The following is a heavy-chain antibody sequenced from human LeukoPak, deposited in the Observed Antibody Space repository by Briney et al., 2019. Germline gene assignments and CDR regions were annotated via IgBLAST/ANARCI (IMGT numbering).Heavy chain of an antibody. CDR1: GYTFTGYY. CDR2: INPNSGGT. J-gene: IGHJ2*01. V-gene: IGHV1-2*04. Sequence: ASVNVSCKASGYTFTGYYMHWVRQAPGQGLEWMGWINPNSGGTNYAQKFQGWATMTRDTSISTAYMELSRLRSDDTAVYYCAREGGYWYFDLWGRGTLVTVSS. D-gene: IGHD1-26*01. CDR3: AREGGYWYFDL.